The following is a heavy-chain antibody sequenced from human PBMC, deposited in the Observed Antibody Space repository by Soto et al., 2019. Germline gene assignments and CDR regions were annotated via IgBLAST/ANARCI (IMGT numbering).Heavy chain of an antibody. D-gene: IGHD4-4*01. CDR1: GGSISSGGYY. CDR2: IYYSGST. CDR3: ARIVTYSNYVGY. Sequence: QVQLQESGPGLVKPSQTLSLTCTVSGGSISSGGYYWSWIRQHPGKGLEWIGYIYYSGSTYYNPSLQSQVTISVYTSKNQFSLKLSSVTAADTVVYYCARIVTYSNYVGYWGQGTLVTGTS. V-gene: IGHV4-31*01. J-gene: IGHJ4*02.